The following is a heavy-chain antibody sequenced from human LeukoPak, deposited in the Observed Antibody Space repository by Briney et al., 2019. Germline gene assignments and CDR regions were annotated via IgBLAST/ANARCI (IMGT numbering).Heavy chain of an antibody. D-gene: IGHD2-15*01. Sequence: SVKVSCKASGGSFSSYTLTWVRRAPGQGLEWMGGITRIFGTTDYAQKFQGRITITADESTRTAYMELSSLRSEDTAVYYCARGVAVVGAAINYYYYGLDVWGQGTTVTVSS. CDR1: GGSFSSYT. V-gene: IGHV1-69*13. CDR2: ITRIFGTT. CDR3: ARGVAVVGAAINYYYYGLDV. J-gene: IGHJ6*02.